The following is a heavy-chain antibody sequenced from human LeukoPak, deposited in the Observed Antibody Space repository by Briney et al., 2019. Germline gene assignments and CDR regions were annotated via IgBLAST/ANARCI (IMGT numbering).Heavy chain of an antibody. D-gene: IGHD2-15*01. J-gene: IGHJ6*03. V-gene: IGHV1-18*01. CDR1: GYTFTSYG. CDR2: ISAYNGNT. CDR3: ARADVVVVAATAYYYYYMDV. Sequence: ASVTVSCKASGYTFTSYGISWVRQAPGQGLEWMGWISAYNGNTNYAQKLQGRVTMTTDTSTSTAYMELRSLRSEDTAVYYCARADVVVVAATAYYYYYMDVWGKGTTVTVSS.